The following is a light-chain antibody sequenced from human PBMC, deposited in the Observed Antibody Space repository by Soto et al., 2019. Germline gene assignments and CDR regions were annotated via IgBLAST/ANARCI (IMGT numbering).Light chain of an antibody. CDR1: QSVSSN. J-gene: IGKJ4*01. Sequence: EIVMTQSPATLSVSPGERATLSCRASQSVSSNLAWYQQMPGQPPRLLIYGASTRATAIPARFSGSWSGTEFTHTISGLQSEDFAVYYCQQYNDWPRTVGGGAKVEIK. V-gene: IGKV3-15*01. CDR2: GAS. CDR3: QQYNDWPRT.